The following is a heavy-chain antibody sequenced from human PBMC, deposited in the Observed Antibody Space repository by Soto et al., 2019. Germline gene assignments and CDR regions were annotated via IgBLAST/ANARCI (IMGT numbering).Heavy chain of an antibody. CDR3: AKEFSGDNWFFAL. Sequence: QVHLAESGGGVVQPGRSLRLSCIASGFTFSTYSIHWVRQAPGRGLEWLAVISFDGKVKYYADSVKGRFTVSRGNFKDTVFLEMTSLRTEDTSVYHCAKEFSGDNWFFALWGRGTLVTVSS. V-gene: IGHV3-30*18. D-gene: IGHD3-10*01. CDR2: ISFDGKVK. CDR1: GFTFSTYS. J-gene: IGHJ2*01.